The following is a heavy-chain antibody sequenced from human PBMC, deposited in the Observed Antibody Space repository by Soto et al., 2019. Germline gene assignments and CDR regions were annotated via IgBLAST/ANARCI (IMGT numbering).Heavy chain of an antibody. J-gene: IGHJ6*02. D-gene: IGHD6-13*01. CDR3: ARDGIAAPGVYYYYGMDV. CDR2: ISYDGSNK. Sequence: GGSLRLSCAASGFTFSSYAMHWVRQAPGKGLEWVAVISYDGSNKYYADSVKGRFTISRDNSKNTLYLQMNSLRAEDTAVYYCARDGIAAPGVYYYYGMDVWGQGTTVTVSS. V-gene: IGHV3-30-3*01. CDR1: GFTFSSYA.